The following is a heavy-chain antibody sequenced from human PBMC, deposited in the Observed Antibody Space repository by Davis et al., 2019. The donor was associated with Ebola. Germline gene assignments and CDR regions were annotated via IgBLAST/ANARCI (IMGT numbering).Heavy chain of an antibody. D-gene: IGHD2-15*01. V-gene: IGHV4-59*12. CDR2: IYYSGST. J-gene: IGHJ3*02. Sequence: MPGGSLRLSCAVYGGSFSGYYWSWIRQPPGKGLEWIGYIYYSGSTNYNPSLKSRVTISVDKSKNQFSLKLSSVTAADTAVYYCARDGYSIWGQGTMVTASS. CDR3: ARDGYSI. CDR1: GGSFSGYY.